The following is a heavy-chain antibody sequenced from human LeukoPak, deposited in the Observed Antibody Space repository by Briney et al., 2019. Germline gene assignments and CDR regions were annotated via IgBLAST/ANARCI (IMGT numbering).Heavy chain of an antibody. CDR1: GFTFSNAW. CDR3: TSEGLSGKEAAVADY. J-gene: IGHJ4*02. Sequence: PGGSLRLSCAAAGFTFSNAWMSWVRQAPGKGLEWIGHFKSKPDGGTTDYAAPVKGRFTISRDDSQNTLYLQMNSLKTEDTGVYSCTSEGLSGKEAAVADYWGQGTLVTVSS. V-gene: IGHV3-15*01. CDR2: FKSKPDGGTT. D-gene: IGHD6-13*01.